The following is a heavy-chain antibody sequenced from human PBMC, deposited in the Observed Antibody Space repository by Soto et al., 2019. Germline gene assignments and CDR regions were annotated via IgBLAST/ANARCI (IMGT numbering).Heavy chain of an antibody. V-gene: IGHV3-23*01. CDR1: GFTFSSYA. D-gene: IGHD2-21*02. CDR2: ISGSGGST. J-gene: IGHJ5*02. Sequence: GGSLRLSCAASGFTFSSYAMSWVRQAPGKGLEWVSAISGSGGSTYYADSMKGRFTISRDNSKNTLYLQMNSLRAEDTAVYYCALQSHGGNSNWFDPWGQGTLVTVSS. CDR3: ALQSHGGNSNWFDP.